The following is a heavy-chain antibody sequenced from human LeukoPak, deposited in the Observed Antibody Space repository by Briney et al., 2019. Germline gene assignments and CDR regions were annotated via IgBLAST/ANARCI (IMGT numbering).Heavy chain of an antibody. Sequence: TPSETLSLTCTVSGGSISSYYWSWLRQPAGKGLEWIGRIYTSGSTNYNPSLKSRVTISVDKSKNQFSLKLSSVTAADTAVYYWARDVDMAIRVQEKMVTVSS. J-gene: IGHJ3*02. CDR2: IYTSGST. D-gene: IGHD5-24*01. CDR3: ARDVDMAI. V-gene: IGHV4-4*07. CDR1: GGSISSYY.